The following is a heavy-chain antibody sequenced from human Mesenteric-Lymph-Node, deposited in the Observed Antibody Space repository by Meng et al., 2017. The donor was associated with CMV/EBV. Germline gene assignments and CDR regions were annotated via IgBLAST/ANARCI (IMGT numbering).Heavy chain of an antibody. V-gene: IGHV1-3*01. CDR2: INAGNGNT. D-gene: IGHD5-12*01. Sequence: KACGYTFATYGISWVRQDPGQGLEWMGWINAGNGNTKYSQKFQGRVTITRDTSASTAYMELSSLRSEDTAVYYCARNIVATNWYFDLWGRGTLVTVSS. CDR1: GYTFATYG. J-gene: IGHJ2*01. CDR3: ARNIVATNWYFDL.